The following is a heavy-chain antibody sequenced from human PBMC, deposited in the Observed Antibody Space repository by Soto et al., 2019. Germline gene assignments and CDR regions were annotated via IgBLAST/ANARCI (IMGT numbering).Heavy chain of an antibody. CDR1: GGTFSSYA. J-gene: IGHJ5*02. CDR3: ARDSPGGYCSSTSCYTWFDR. CDR2: IIPIFGTA. Sequence: SVKVSCKASGGTFSSYAISWVRQAPGQGLEWMGGIIPIFGTANYAQKFQGRVTITADESTSTAYMELSSLRSEDTAVYYCARDSPGGYCSSTSCYTWFDRWGQGTLVTVSS. D-gene: IGHD2-2*02. V-gene: IGHV1-69*13.